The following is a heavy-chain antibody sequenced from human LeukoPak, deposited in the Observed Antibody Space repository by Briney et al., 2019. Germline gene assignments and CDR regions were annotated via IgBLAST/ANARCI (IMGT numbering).Heavy chain of an antibody. CDR3: TREGSGSLFYYGMDV. CDR2: INHSGST. V-gene: IGHV4-34*01. Sequence: KTSETLSLTCAVYGESFSGYYWSWIRQPPGKGLEWIGEINHSGSTNYNPSLKSRVTISVDTSKKQFSLKLSSVTAADSAVYYCTREGSGSLFYYGMDVWGQGTTVTVSS. J-gene: IGHJ6*02. CDR1: GESFSGYY. D-gene: IGHD3-10*01.